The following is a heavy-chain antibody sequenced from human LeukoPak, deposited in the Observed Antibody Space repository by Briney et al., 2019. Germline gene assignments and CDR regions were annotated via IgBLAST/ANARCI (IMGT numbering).Heavy chain of an antibody. Sequence: GGSLRLSCAASGFTFSSYWMHWVRQAPGKGLVWVSRIKGDGRNTYYADTVKGRFTISRDNAKNTLYLEMNSLRVEDTAVYYCVRSDWFVPWGEGTLVTVSS. CDR2: IKGDGRNT. CDR1: GFTFSSYW. J-gene: IGHJ5*02. V-gene: IGHV3-74*01. CDR3: VRSDWFVP.